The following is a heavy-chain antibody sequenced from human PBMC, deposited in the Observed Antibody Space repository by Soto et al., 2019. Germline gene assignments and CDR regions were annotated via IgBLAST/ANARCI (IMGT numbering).Heavy chain of an antibody. CDR1: GFSFSTTGVG. CDR3: AHRQAQGIGLAGTFDS. CDR2: IYWDDDK. J-gene: IGHJ4*02. V-gene: IGHV2-5*02. Sequence: QITLKESGPTLVKPTQTLTLTCTFSGFSFSTTGVGVGWIRQPPGKALEWLALIYWDDDKRYSPSLKSRITITKDTSKHQVVLTMTNMDPVDTATYYCAHRQAQGIGLAGTFDSWGQGTLVTVSS. D-gene: IGHD6-19*01.